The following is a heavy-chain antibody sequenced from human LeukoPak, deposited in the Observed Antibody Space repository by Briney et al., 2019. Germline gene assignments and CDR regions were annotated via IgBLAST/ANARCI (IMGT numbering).Heavy chain of an antibody. CDR3: ARSKYSTQPTDY. CDR1: DCSISSGYY. Sequence: SETLSLTCAVSDCSISSGYYWAWIRQPPGKGLEWIGNIYHSGNTFYTPSLKSRATISVDTSKNQFSLRLTSVTAADTAVYYCARSKYSTQPTDYWGQGTLVTVSS. CDR2: IYHSGNT. V-gene: IGHV4-38-2*01. D-gene: IGHD6-13*01. J-gene: IGHJ4*02.